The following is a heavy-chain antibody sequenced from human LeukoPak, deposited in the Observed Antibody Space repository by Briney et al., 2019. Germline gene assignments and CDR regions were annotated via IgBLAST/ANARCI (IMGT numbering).Heavy chain of an antibody. CDR2: MSGCGGST. Sequence: GGPLRLSCGASGLTLRSYAMSWLRQAPGKALEGVSAMSGCGGSTFYAHSVKGRLPISRDNSKNTVYLQMNSLSAGHTAVYYCAIHEVIAVAGPIDYWGQGTLVTVSS. J-gene: IGHJ4*02. CDR1: GLTLRSYA. CDR3: AIHEVIAVAGPIDY. V-gene: IGHV3-23*01. D-gene: IGHD6-19*01.